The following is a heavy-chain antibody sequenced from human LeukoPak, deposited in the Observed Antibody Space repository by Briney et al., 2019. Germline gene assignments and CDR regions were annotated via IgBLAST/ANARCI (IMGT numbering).Heavy chain of an antibody. CDR3: ARHMGAMGRVYNWFDP. CDR2: IYYSGST. CDR1: GGSISSYY. J-gene: IGHJ5*02. V-gene: IGHV4-59*08. D-gene: IGHD5-18*01. Sequence: PSETLSLTCTVSGGSISSYYWSWIRQPPGKGLEWIGYIYYSGSTNYNPSLKSRVTISVDTTKNQFSLKLGSVTAADTAVYYCARHMGAMGRVYNWFDPWGQRTLVTVSS.